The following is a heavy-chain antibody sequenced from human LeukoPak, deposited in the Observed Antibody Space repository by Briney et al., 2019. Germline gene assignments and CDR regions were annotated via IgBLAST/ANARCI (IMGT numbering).Heavy chain of an antibody. Sequence: PGGSLRLSCAASGFDLGKHLMIGLRHSPGKGGEWVSGLHMTGYYTYYANAVKGRFTISRDNSMNKLYLHMDVLRVDDTAVYYCARVSPPMKKVFFGPNYFCNMDVWGQGTTVTVSS. CDR1: GFDLGKHL. CDR2: LHMTGYYT. J-gene: IGHJ6*03. CDR3: ARVSPPMKKVFFGPNYFCNMDV. D-gene: IGHD3-3*01. V-gene: IGHV3-23*05.